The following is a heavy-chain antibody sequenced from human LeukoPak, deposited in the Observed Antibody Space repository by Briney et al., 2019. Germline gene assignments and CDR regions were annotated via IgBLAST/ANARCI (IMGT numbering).Heavy chain of an antibody. D-gene: IGHD3-3*01. CDR1: GFTFSGSA. CDR3: TNSYSDFWIDY. V-gene: IGHV3-73*01. J-gene: IGHJ4*02. Sequence: PGGSLRLSYAASGFTFSGSAMHWVRQASGKGLEWVGRIRSKANSYATAYTSSVKGRFTISRDDSKNTVYLQMNSLKTEDTAVYYCTNSYSDFWIDYWGQGTLVTVSS. CDR2: IRSKANSYAT.